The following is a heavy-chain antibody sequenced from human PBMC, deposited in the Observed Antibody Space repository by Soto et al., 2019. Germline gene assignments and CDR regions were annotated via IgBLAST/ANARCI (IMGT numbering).Heavy chain of an antibody. CDR2: ISYDGTNK. V-gene: IGHV3-30-3*01. J-gene: IGHJ4*02. D-gene: IGHD2-8*01. Sequence: QVQLVESGGGVVQPGRSLRLSCAASGFSFSISPMHWVRQAPGKGPEWVALISYDGTNKFYADSVKGRFTISRDNSKSTLYLHVDSLRPEDAAVYYCARDPKTNGGQHWAFNYFDSWGQGSLVTVSS. CDR1: GFSFSISP. CDR3: ARDPKTNGGQHWAFNYFDS.